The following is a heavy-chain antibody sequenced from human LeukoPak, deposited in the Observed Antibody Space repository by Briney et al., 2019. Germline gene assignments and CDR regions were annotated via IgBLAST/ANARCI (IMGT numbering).Heavy chain of an antibody. J-gene: IGHJ4*02. CDR2: ISYDGSNK. CDR1: GFTFSSYG. CDR3: ARGGPTGAIDD. Sequence: GGSLRLSCAASGFTFSSYGMHWVRQAPGKGLEWVAVISYDGSNKYYADSVKGRFTISRDNSKNTLYLQMNSLRAEDTAVYYCARGGPTGAIDDWGQGTLVTVSS. D-gene: IGHD1-1*01. V-gene: IGHV3-30*12.